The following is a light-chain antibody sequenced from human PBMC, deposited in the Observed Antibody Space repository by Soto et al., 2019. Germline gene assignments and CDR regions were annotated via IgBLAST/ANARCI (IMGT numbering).Light chain of an antibody. J-gene: IGLJ1*01. CDR1: NSNIGAGYD. CDR2: GNS. CDR3: QSYDTSLSALYV. V-gene: IGLV1-40*01. Sequence: QAVVTQPPSVSGAPGQRVTISCTGSNSNIGAGYDAHWYQLLPGTAPKLLIYGNSNRPSGVPDRFSGSKSGTSASLAITGLQAKDEADYYCQSYDTSLSALYVFGSGTKLTVL.